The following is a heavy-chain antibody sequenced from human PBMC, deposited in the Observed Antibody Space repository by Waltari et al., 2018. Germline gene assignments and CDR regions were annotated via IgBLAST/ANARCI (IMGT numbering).Heavy chain of an antibody. CDR3: SRDCTGGSCYGLTYGMDV. D-gene: IGHD2-15*01. CDR1: GYTFTASY. CDR2: IDLNSGDT. V-gene: IGHV1-2*02. J-gene: IGHJ6*02. Sequence: QVQLVQSGAEVKMPGDSVKVSCTASGYTFTASYIQWVRQAPGQGLEWVGRIDLNSGDTNFAEKFLGRVTMTRDTSITTAYLELRRLRSDDTAIYHCSRDCTGGSCYGLTYGMDVWGQGTLVSVSS.